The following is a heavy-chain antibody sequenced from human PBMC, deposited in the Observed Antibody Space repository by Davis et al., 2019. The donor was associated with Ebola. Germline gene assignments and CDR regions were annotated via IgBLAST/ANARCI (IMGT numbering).Heavy chain of an antibody. CDR2: ITPMFGTA. Sequence: SVKVSCKASGGTFSSYVISWVRQAPGQGLEWMGGITPMFGTAKYAHNFLGRVTITADESTTTAYMELSSLRSEDTAIYYCARGLGLGELYGATPSWFDPWGQGTLVTVSS. J-gene: IGHJ5*02. CDR3: ARGLGLGELYGATPSWFDP. D-gene: IGHD3-16*01. V-gene: IGHV1-69*13. CDR1: GGTFSSYV.